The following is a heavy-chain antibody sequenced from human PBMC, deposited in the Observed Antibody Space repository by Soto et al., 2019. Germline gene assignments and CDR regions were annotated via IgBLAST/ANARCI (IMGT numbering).Heavy chain of an antibody. V-gene: IGHV1-18*01. CDR1: GYTFSDFG. Sequence: SVKVSCKTSGYTFSDFGITWVRQAPGQGLEWMGWIDTSIGHTNFAQKFDDRVTMTTDTSTNTAYMDLRRLRSDDTAVYYCARASYCSGGTCTTWFHPWGQGTLVTVSS. CDR2: IDTSIGHT. J-gene: IGHJ5*02. D-gene: IGHD2-15*01. CDR3: ARASYCSGGTCTTWFHP.